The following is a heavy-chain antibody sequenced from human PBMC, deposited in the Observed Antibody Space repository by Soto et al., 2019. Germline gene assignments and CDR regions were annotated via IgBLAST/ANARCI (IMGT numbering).Heavy chain of an antibody. CDR1: GMTFRYYW. D-gene: IGHD3-22*01. V-gene: IGHV3-7*03. CDR3: AKSGSRTYYYDSSDY. Sequence: HPGGSLRLSCITSGMTFRYYWMSWVRQAPGKGLEWVANIKEDGSETHYVDSVKGRFTISRDNSKNTLYLQMNSLRAEDTAVYYCAKSGSRTYYYDSSDYWGQGTLVTVSS. CDR2: IKEDGSET. J-gene: IGHJ4*02.